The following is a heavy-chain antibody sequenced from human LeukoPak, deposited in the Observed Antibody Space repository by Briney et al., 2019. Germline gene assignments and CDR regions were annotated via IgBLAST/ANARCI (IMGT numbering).Heavy chain of an antibody. V-gene: IGHV3-23*01. CDR1: GFTFSSYA. D-gene: IGHD3-22*01. Sequence: GGSLRLSCAASGFTFSSYAMSWVRQAPGKGLEWVSAISGSGGSTYYADSVKGRFTISRDNSKNTLYLQMNSLRAEDTAVYYCAKGPLRVVTPFLVDYWGQGTLVTVSS. CDR3: AKGPLRVVTPFLVDY. CDR2: ISGSGGST. J-gene: IGHJ4*02.